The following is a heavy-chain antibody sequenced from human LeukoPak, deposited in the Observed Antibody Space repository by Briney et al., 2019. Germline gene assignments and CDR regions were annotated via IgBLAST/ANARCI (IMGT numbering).Heavy chain of an antibody. J-gene: IGHJ4*02. D-gene: IGHD3-3*01. Sequence: SETLSLTCAVYGGSFSGYYWSWIRQPPGKGLEWIGEINHSGSTNYNPSLKSRVTISVDTSKNQFSLKLSSVTAADTPVYYCAREYYDFWSGYCHFDYWGQGTLVTVSS. V-gene: IGHV4-34*01. CDR1: GGSFSGYY. CDR3: AREYYDFWSGYCHFDY. CDR2: INHSGST.